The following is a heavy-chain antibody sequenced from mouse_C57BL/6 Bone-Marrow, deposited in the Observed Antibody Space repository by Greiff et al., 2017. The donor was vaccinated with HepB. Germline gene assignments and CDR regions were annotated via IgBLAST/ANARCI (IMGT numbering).Heavy chain of an antibody. J-gene: IGHJ4*01. CDR2: ISSGGDYL. CDR1: GFTFSSYA. V-gene: IGHV5-9-1*02. CDR3: TREEDYAYAMDY. D-gene: IGHD2-4*01. Sequence: EVKLVESGEGLVKPGGSLKLSCAASGFTFSSYAMSWVRQTPEKRLEWVAYISSGGDYLYYADTVKGRFTISRDNARNTLYLQMSSLKSEDTAMYYCTREEDYAYAMDYWGQGTSVTVSS.